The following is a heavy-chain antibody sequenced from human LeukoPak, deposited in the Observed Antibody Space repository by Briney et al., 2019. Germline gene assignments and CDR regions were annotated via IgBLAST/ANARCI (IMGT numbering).Heavy chain of an antibody. J-gene: IGHJ4*02. D-gene: IGHD2-15*01. CDR1: GYTFTSYD. CDR2: MNPNSGNT. Sequence: GASVKVSCTASGYTFTSYDINWVRQATGQGLEWMGWMNPNSGNTGYAQKFQGRVTMTRNTSISTAYMELSSLRSEDTAVYYCARGPQRVGYCSGGSCYPGYFDYWGQGTLVTVSS. V-gene: IGHV1-8*01. CDR3: ARGPQRVGYCSGGSCYPGYFDY.